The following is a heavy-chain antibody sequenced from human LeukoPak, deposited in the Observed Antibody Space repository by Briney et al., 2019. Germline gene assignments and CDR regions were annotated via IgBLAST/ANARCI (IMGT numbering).Heavy chain of an antibody. V-gene: IGHV4/OR15-8*02. D-gene: IGHD3-10*01. CDR2: THRSGDT. J-gene: IGHJ4*02. CDR1: GVSISSDNW. Sequence: SETLSLTYAVYGVSISSDNWWTWVRQPPGKGLEWIGETHRSGDTKYNPSLNGRVTISMDNSKNQLSLNLISVTAADTAIYFCATRHHSRTYMVPLDSWGQGTLVTVSS. CDR3: ATRHHSRTYMVPLDS.